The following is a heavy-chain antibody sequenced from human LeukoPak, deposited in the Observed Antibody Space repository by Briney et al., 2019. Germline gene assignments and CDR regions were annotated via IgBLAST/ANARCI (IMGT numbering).Heavy chain of an antibody. D-gene: IGHD3-10*01. J-gene: IGHJ4*02. CDR3: AKGHYYGSGSLLDY. V-gene: IGHV3-9*01. CDR2: ISWNSGSI. CDR1: GFTFDDYA. Sequence: PGGSLRLSCAASGFTFDDYAMHWVRQAPGKGLEWVSGISWNSGSIGYADSVKGRFTISRDNAKNSLYLQMNSLRAEDTALYYCAKGHYYGSGSLLDYWGQGTLVTVSS.